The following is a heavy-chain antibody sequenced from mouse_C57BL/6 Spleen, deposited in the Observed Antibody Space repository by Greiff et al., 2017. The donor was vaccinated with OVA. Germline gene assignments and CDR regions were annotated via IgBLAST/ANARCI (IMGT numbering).Heavy chain of an antibody. CDR3: ARAGNYVWFAY. Sequence: EVHLVESGPGLVKPSQSLSLTCSVTGYSITSGYYWNWIRQFPGNKLEWMGYISYDGSNNYNPSLKNRISITRDTSKNQFFLKLNSVTTEDTATYYCARAGNYVWFAYWGQGTLVTVSA. CDR2: ISYDGSN. D-gene: IGHD1-1*01. J-gene: IGHJ3*01. V-gene: IGHV3-6*01. CDR1: GYSITSGYY.